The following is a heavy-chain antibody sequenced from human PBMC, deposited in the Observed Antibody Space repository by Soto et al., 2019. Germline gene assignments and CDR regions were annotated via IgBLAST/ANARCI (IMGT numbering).Heavy chain of an antibody. CDR2: IYYSGST. CDR3: ARDRKRYYDFWSGYHISVGPFYYYYYGMDV. J-gene: IGHJ6*02. D-gene: IGHD3-3*01. V-gene: IGHV4-31*03. CDR1: SDSIRSASYH. Sequence: SLTCTVSSDSIRSASYHWTWIRQHPGKGLEWIGYIYYSGSTYYNPSLKSRVTISVDTSKNQFSLKLTSVTAADTAVYYCARDRKRYYDFWSGYHISVGPFYYYYYGMDVWGQGTTVTVSS.